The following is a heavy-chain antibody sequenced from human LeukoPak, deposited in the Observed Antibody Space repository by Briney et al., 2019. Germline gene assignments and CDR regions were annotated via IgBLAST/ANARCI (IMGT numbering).Heavy chain of an antibody. CDR3: ARDRAWNYFDY. Sequence: PGRSLRLSCAASGFTFSSYGMHWVRQAPGKGLEWVAIISNEGSRKYYAHSVEGRFTISRDNSKNTLYLQMDSLRAEDTAVYYCARDRAWNYFDYWGQGILVTVSS. J-gene: IGHJ4*02. V-gene: IGHV3-30*03. D-gene: IGHD3-3*01. CDR1: GFTFSSYG. CDR2: ISNEGSRK.